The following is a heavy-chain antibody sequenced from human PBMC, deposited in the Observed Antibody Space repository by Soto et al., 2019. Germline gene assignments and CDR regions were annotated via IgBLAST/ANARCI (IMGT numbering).Heavy chain of an antibody. V-gene: IGHV3-9*01. Sequence: EVQLVESGGGLVQPGRSLRLSCAASGFTFDDYAMHWVRQAPGKGLEWVSGISWNSGSIGYADSVKGRFTISRDNAKNSLCLQMNSLRAEDTALYYCGKDVVYSRVGGMDGWGQGTTVTVSS. CDR3: GKDVVYSRVGGMDG. D-gene: IGHD6-19*01. J-gene: IGHJ6*02. CDR2: ISWNSGSI. CDR1: GFTFDDYA.